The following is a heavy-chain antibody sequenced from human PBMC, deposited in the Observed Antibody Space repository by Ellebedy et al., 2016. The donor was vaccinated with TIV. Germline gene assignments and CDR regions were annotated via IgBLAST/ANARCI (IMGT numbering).Heavy chain of an antibody. CDR3: PTVFEI. CDR2: SDQEGSGT. CDR1: EFTFTNYW. Sequence: GESLKISCAASEFTFTNYWMHWVRQVPGKGLVWVARSDQEGSGTSYADSVKGRFTISRDNAKNTLYLQMNSLRAEDTAVYYCPTVFEIWGQGTVVTVSS. J-gene: IGHJ3*02. V-gene: IGHV3-74*01.